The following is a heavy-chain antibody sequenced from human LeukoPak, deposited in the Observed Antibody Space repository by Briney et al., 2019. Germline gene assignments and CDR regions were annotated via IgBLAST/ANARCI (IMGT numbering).Heavy chain of an antibody. Sequence: GESLKISCKASGCSFTSYWIGWVRQMPGKGLEWMGIIYPGDSDTRYSPSFQGQVTISADKSISTAYLQWSSLKASDTAMYYCASYGGNKTYYFDYWGQGTLVTISS. CDR2: IYPGDSDT. J-gene: IGHJ4*02. V-gene: IGHV5-51*01. CDR3: ASYGGNKTYYFDY. D-gene: IGHD4-23*01. CDR1: GCSFTSYW.